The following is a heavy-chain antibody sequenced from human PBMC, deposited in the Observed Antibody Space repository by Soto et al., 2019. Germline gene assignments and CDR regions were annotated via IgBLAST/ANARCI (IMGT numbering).Heavy chain of an antibody. V-gene: IGHV1-69*06. CDR3: ARDPPLSVLVVVATDDF. CDR1: GGTFSNYA. CDR2: IIPLFGTT. J-gene: IGHJ4*02. Sequence: QVQLVQSGAEVKRPGSSVKVSCKAAGGTFSNYAISWVRQAPGRGLEWMGGIIPLFGTTNYAQKFQGRVTIITDKSKTTAYMELSSLRSEDTAVYYCARDPPLSVLVVVATDDFWGQGTLVTVSS. D-gene: IGHD2-21*01.